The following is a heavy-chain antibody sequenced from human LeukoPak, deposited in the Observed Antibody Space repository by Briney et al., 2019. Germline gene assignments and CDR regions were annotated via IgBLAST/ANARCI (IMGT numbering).Heavy chain of an antibody. D-gene: IGHD2-2*02. V-gene: IGHV3-23*01. CDR1: GFTFSSYA. CDR3: AKGKVVPATIYDY. Sequence: PGGSLRLSCAASGFTFSSYAMSWVRQAPGRWLEWVSGFSGGDGSTSYADSVKGRFTISRDNSKNTLYLQMNSLRAEDTAVYYCAKGKVVPATIYDYWGQGTLVTVSS. CDR2: FSGGDGST. J-gene: IGHJ4*02.